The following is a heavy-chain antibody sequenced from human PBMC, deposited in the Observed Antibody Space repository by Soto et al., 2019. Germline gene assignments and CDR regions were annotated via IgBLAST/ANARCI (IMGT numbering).Heavy chain of an antibody. V-gene: IGHV3-30-3*01. J-gene: IGHJ4*02. Sequence: AGGSLRLSCAASGFTFSSYAMHWVRQAPGKGLEWVAVISYDGSNKYYADSVKGRFTISRDNSKNTLYLQMNSLRAEDTAVYYCARDTAHSSGWFQDYWGQGTLVTVSS. CDR1: GFTFSSYA. CDR2: ISYDGSNK. D-gene: IGHD6-19*01. CDR3: ARDTAHSSGWFQDY.